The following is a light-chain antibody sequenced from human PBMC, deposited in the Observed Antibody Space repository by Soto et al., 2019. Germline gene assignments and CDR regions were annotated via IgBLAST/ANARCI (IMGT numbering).Light chain of an antibody. J-gene: IGLJ1*01. CDR1: SSDVGGYNY. CDR2: HVS. CDR3: SSYTITSTYV. V-gene: IGLV2-14*01. Sequence: QSALTQPASVSGSPGQSITISCTGTSSDVGGYNYVSWYQQYPGKAPKLMIYHVSNRPSGVSNRFSGSKSANSASLAICGVQAEDEADYYCSSYTITSTYVFGTGTKVTVL.